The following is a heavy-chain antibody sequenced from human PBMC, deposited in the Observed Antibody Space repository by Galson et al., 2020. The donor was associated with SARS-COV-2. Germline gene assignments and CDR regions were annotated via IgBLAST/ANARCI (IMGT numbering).Heavy chain of an antibody. D-gene: IGHD3-10*01. Sequence: SETLSLTCAVYGGSFSHYYWNWIRQPPGKGPEWIAEINQSGSAKYNPSLKSRVTISIDTSKSQFSLKLTSVTAADTAVYYCARSITMVRGVISWFDPWGQGTLVTVSS. CDR2: INQSGSA. CDR3: ARSITMVRGVISWFDP. J-gene: IGHJ5*02. CDR1: GGSFSHYY. V-gene: IGHV4-34*01.